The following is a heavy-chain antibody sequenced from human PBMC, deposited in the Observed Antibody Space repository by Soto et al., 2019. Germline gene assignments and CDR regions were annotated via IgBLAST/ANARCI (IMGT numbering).Heavy chain of an antibody. V-gene: IGHV4-34*01. CDR2: INHSGST. CDR1: GGSFSGYY. J-gene: IGHJ4*02. Sequence: PSETLSLACAVYGGSFSGYYWSWIRQPPGKGLEWIGEINHSGSTNYNPSLKSRVTISVDTSKNQFSLKLSSVTAADTAVYYCARETRRSTYYYGSGSQNPFDYWGQGTLVTVSS. CDR3: ARETRRSTYYYGSGSQNPFDY. D-gene: IGHD3-10*01.